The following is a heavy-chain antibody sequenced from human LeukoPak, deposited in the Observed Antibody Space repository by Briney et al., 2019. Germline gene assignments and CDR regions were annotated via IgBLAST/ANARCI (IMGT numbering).Heavy chain of an antibody. CDR3: AREYSYGHFDY. CDR2: ISADNGNT. Sequence: GASVKVSRKASGYTFTTYGISWVRQAPGQGLEWMGWISADNGNTNSAQKFQGRVTMTTDTSTSTAYMDLRSLRSDDTAVYYCAREYSYGHFDYWGQGTLVTVSS. D-gene: IGHD5-18*01. CDR1: GYTFTTYG. V-gene: IGHV1-18*01. J-gene: IGHJ4*02.